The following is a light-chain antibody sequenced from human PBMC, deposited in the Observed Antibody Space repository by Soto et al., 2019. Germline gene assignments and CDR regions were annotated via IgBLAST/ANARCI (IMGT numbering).Light chain of an antibody. CDR1: QSVRSY. V-gene: IGKV3-11*01. CDR2: DAS. CDR3: QQRRSWPLT. J-gene: IGKJ4*01. Sequence: EIVLTQSPATLSLSPGERATLSCGASQSVRSYLGWYQQKPGQAPRLLIYDASNRATGIPARFSGSGSGTDFTHTISSLEPEDFAVYYCQQRRSWPLTFGGGTKVEIK.